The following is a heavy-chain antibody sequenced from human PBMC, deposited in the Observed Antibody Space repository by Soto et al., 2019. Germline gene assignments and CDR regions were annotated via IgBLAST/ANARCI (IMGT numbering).Heavy chain of an antibody. Sequence: QVQLVQSGAEVKKPGSSVKVSCKASGGTFSSYAISWVRQAPGQGLEWMGGIIPIFGTANYAQKFQGRVTITPDKSTSTAYMELSSLRSEDTAVYYCVRGGRYCSSTSCYRGRFDYWGQGTLVTVSS. CDR3: VRGGRYCSSTSCYRGRFDY. CDR1: GGTFSSYA. J-gene: IGHJ4*02. V-gene: IGHV1-69*06. D-gene: IGHD2-2*02. CDR2: IIPIFGTA.